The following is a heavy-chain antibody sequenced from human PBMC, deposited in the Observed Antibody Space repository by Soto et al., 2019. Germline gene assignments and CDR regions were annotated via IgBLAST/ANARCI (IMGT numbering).Heavy chain of an antibody. V-gene: IGHV4-61*01. CDR1: GGFVSSGSYY. J-gene: IGHJ6*02. CDR3: ARDRGGNYDFWSGYYTLGGMDV. CDR2: IYYSGST. D-gene: IGHD3-3*01. Sequence: SETLSLTCTVSGGFVSSGSYYWSWIRQPPGKGLEWIGYIYYSGSTNYNPSLKSRVTISVDTSKNQFSLKLSSVTAADTAVYYCARDRGGNYDFWSGYYTLGGMDVWGQGTTVTVS.